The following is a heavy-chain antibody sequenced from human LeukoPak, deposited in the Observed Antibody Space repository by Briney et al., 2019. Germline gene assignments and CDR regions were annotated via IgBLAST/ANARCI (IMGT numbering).Heavy chain of an antibody. J-gene: IGHJ4*02. CDR1: GFTFSSYG. D-gene: IGHD2-21*01. CDR2: ISYDGSNK. Sequence: GGSLRLSCAASGFTFSSYGMHWVRQAPSKGLEWVAVISYDGSNKYYADSVKGRFTISRDNSKNTLYLQMNSLRAEDTAVYYCAKDRPISEWGQGTLVTVSS. CDR3: AKDRPISE. V-gene: IGHV3-30*18.